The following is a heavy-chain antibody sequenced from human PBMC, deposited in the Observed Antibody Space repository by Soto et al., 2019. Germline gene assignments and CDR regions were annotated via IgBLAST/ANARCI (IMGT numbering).Heavy chain of an antibody. D-gene: IGHD6-6*01. CDR3: AREGPRPYYYYGMDV. J-gene: IGHJ6*02. CDR2: ISTYNGDA. V-gene: IGHV1-18*01. CDR1: GYTFSTSG. Sequence: QAQLEQSGAEVKKPGASVKVSCKSSGYTFSTSGISWVRQAPGQGLEWMGWISTYNGDANYAQRFQGRVTMTTDTSTSTTVMELRSLRSEDTAVYYCAREGPRPYYYYGMDVWGQGTTVTVSS.